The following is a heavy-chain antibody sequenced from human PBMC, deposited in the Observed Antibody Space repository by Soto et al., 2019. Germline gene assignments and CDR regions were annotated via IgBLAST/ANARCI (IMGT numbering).Heavy chain of an antibody. CDR3: ARSGEYDHVWGSYRYYGMDV. J-gene: IGHJ6*02. Sequence: QVQLVQSGAEVKKPGSSVKVSCKASGGTFSSYAISWVRQAPGQGLEWMGGIIPIFGTANYAQKFQGRVTITADESTSTAYMELSSLRSEDTAVYYCARSGEYDHVWGSYRYYGMDVWGQGTTVTVSS. CDR2: IIPIFGTA. CDR1: GGTFSSYA. D-gene: IGHD3-16*02. V-gene: IGHV1-69*12.